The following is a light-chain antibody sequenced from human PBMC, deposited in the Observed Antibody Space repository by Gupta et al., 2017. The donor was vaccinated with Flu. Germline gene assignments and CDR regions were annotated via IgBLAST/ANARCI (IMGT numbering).Light chain of an antibody. CDR1: QSVSTW. CDR3: QQYNNYSPYT. CDR2: KAS. J-gene: IGKJ2*01. V-gene: IGKV1-5*03. Sequence: DRVTITCRASQSVSTWLAWYQLKPGKAPKLLIYKASNLENGVPSRFTGSGTGTEFTLTISSLHPNDSATYYCQQYNNYSPYTFGQGTKLEIK.